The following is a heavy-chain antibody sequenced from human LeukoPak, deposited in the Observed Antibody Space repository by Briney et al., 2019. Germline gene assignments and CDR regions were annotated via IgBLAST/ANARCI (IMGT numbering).Heavy chain of an antibody. CDR2: ISSSSSYI. CDR1: GFTFSSYS. J-gene: IGHJ4*02. Sequence: PGGSLRLSCAASGFTFSSYSMNWVRQAPGKGLEWVSSISSSSSYIYYADSVKGRFTISRDNAKNSLYLQMNSLRAEDTAVYYCAGDHYYYDSSPIYWDQGTLVTVSS. D-gene: IGHD3-22*01. V-gene: IGHV3-21*01. CDR3: AGDHYYYDSSPIY.